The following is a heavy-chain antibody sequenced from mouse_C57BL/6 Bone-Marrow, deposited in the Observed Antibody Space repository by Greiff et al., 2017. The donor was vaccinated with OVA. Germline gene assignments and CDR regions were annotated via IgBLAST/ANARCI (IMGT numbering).Heavy chain of an antibody. Sequence: VQLQESGPELVKPGASVKISCKASGYAFSSSWMNWVKQRPGKGLEWIGRIYPGDGDTNYNGKFKGKATLTADKSSSTAYMQLSSLTSEDSAVYFCAILTGTYWYFDVWGTGTTVTVSS. J-gene: IGHJ1*03. CDR1: GYAFSSSW. CDR2: IYPGDGDT. V-gene: IGHV1-82*01. D-gene: IGHD4-1*01. CDR3: AILTGTYWYFDV.